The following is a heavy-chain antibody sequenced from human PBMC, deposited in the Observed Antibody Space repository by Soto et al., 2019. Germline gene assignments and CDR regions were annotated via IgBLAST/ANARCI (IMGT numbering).Heavy chain of an antibody. CDR3: ARDPGYDFWSGYYSEPLPTGGMDV. V-gene: IGHV4-59*01. CDR2: IYYSGST. D-gene: IGHD3-3*01. Sequence: SDTLSLTCTVSCGSISSYYWSWIRQPPGKGLEWIGYIYYSGSTNYNPSLKSRVTISVDTSKNQFSLKLSSVTAADTAVYYCARDPGYDFWSGYYSEPLPTGGMDVWGQGTTVTVSS. CDR1: CGSISSYY. J-gene: IGHJ6*02.